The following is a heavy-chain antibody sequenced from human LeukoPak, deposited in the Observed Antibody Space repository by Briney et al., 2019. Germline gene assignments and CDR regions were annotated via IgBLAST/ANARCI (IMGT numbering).Heavy chain of an antibody. CDR1: GDSVSSNSAA. J-gene: IGHJ3*02. CDR3: ARDRAWIQLWSDAFDI. CDR2: TYYRSKWYN. D-gene: IGHD5-18*01. V-gene: IGHV6-1*01. Sequence: SQILSLTCAISGDSVSSNSAAWNWIRQSPSRGLEWLGRTYYRSKWYNDYAVSVKSRITINPDTSKNQFSLQLNSVTPEDTAVYYCARDRAWIQLWSDAFDIWGQGTMVTVSS.